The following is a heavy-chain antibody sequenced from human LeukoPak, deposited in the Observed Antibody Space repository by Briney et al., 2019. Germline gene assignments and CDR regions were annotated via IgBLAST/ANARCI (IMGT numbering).Heavy chain of an antibody. CDR2: INHSGSA. Sequence: SETLSLTCAVYGGSFSGYYWSWIRQPPGKGLEWIGEINHSGSANYNPSLKSRVTISVDRSKNQFSLKLSSVTAADTAVYYCARHLATAGTGFDYWGQGTLVTVSS. CDR3: ARHLATAGTGFDY. V-gene: IGHV4-34*01. J-gene: IGHJ4*02. D-gene: IGHD6-13*01. CDR1: GGSFSGYY.